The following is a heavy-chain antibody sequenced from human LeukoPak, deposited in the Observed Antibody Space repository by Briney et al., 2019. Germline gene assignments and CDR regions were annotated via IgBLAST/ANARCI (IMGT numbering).Heavy chain of an antibody. Sequence: GGLRLSCSAGGFSFSDYGLRWVRQAPAGGAEWVSRIRGGGETFYADSVKGRFTLSRDDSRNTVYLQLNNLRAEDTAIYYCAKGTPRDGYNSGYFDYWGQGTLVTVSS. CDR1: GFSFSDYG. CDR3: AKGTPRDGYNSGYFDY. J-gene: IGHJ4*02. V-gene: IGHV3-23*01. CDR2: IRGGGET. D-gene: IGHD5-24*01.